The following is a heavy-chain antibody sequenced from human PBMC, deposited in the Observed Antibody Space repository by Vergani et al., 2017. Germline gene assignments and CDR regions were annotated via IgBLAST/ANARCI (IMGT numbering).Heavy chain of an antibody. CDR1: GGTFSSYT. V-gene: IGHV1-69*02. CDR3: ASEHFDTFDY. Sequence: QVQLVQSGAEVKKPGSSVKVSCKASGGTFSSYTISWVRQAPGQGLEWMGRIIPILGIANYAQKFQGRVTITADKSTSTAYMELSSLRSDDTAVYYCASEHFDTFDYWGQGTLVTVSS. J-gene: IGHJ4*02. CDR2: IIPILGIA.